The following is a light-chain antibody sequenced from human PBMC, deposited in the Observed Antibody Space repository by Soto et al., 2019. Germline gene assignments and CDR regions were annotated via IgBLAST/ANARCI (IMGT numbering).Light chain of an antibody. CDR3: ATWDDSLSGYV. CDR2: SNN. Sequence: VLTQPPSASGTPGQRVTISCSGGRSNIGSNTVNWYQQLPGTAPKLLMYSNNQRPSGVPDRFSGSKSGTSASLDISGLQSEDEADYYCATWDDSLSGYVFGTGTKVTVL. CDR1: RSNIGSNT. V-gene: IGLV1-44*01. J-gene: IGLJ1*01.